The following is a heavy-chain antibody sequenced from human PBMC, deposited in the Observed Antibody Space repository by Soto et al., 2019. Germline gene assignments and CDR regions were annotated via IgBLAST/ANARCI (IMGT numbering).Heavy chain of an antibody. CDR3: ARHSDCSGGSCYSEYFAVGNWFDP. Sequence: QLQLQESGPGLVKPSETLSLTCTVSGGSISSGRYYWGWIRQPPGKGLEWIGSIYYSGSTYSNPSLTNRVTIFVDPSKNQFSLRLSSVTAADTAVYYCARHSDCSGGSCYSEYFAVGNWFDPWGQGTLVTVSS. J-gene: IGHJ5*02. V-gene: IGHV4-39*01. CDR1: GGSISSGRYY. CDR2: IYYSGST. D-gene: IGHD2-15*01.